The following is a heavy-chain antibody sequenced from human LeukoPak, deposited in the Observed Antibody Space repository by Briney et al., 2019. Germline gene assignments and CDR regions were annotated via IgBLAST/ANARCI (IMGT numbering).Heavy chain of an antibody. CDR2: IYYSGST. D-gene: IGHD1-7*01. Sequence: SETLSLTCAVYGGSFSGYYWSWIRQPPGKGLEWIGYIYYSGSTYYNPSLKSRVTISVDTSRNQFSLKLSSVTAADTAVYYCAGTTGSFDYWGQGTLVTVSS. V-gene: IGHV4-59*06. CDR1: GGSFSGYY. J-gene: IGHJ4*02. CDR3: AGTTGSFDY.